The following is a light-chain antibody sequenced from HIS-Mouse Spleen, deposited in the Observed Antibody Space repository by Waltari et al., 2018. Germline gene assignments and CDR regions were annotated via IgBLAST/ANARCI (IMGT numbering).Light chain of an antibody. Sequence: SYELTQPPSVSVSPGQTARITCSGDVLPKKYAYWYQQKSGQAPVLVIYEDSKRPSGIPERFSGSSSGTMATLTISGAQVEDEADYYCYSTDSSGNHYVFGTGTKVTVL. J-gene: IGLJ1*01. V-gene: IGLV3-10*01. CDR1: VLPKKY. CDR2: EDS. CDR3: YSTDSSGNHYV.